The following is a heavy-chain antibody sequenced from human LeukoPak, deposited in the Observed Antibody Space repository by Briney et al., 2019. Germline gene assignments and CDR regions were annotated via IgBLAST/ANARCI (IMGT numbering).Heavy chain of an antibody. V-gene: IGHV4-34*01. CDR2: INHSGST. CDR1: GGSFSGYY. J-gene: IGHJ4*02. CDR3: ARLDTDYSNSGG. D-gene: IGHD4-4*01. Sequence: SETLSLTCAVYGGSFSGYYWSWIRQPPGKGLEWIGEINHSGSTNYNPSLKSRVTISVDTSKNQFSLKLSSVTAADTAVYYCARLDTDYSNSGGWGQGTLVTVSS.